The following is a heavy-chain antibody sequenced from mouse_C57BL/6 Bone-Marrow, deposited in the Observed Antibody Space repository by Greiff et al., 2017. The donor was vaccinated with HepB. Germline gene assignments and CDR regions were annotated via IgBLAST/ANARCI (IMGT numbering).Heavy chain of an antibody. Sequence: QVQLKQSGAELVRPGTSVKMSCKASGYTFTNYWIGWAKQRPGHGLEWIGDIYPGGCYTNYNEKFKGKATLTADKSSSTAYMQFSSLTSEDSAIYCCARRGYYVRYWYFDVWGTGTTVTVSS. J-gene: IGHJ1*03. V-gene: IGHV1-63*01. CDR3: ARRGYYVRYWYFDV. CDR2: IYPGGCYT. CDR1: GYTFTNYW. D-gene: IGHD2-3*01.